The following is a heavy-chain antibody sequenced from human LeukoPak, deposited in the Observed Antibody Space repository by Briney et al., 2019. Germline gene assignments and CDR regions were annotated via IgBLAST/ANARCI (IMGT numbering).Heavy chain of an antibody. Sequence: ASETLSLTCAVYGGSFSGYYWSWIRQPPGKGLEWIGEINHSGSTNYNPSLKSRVTISVDTSKNQFSLKLSSVTAADTAVYYCAKQNSGHNWFGPWGQGTLVIVSS. J-gene: IGHJ5*02. CDR1: GGSFSGYY. CDR2: INHSGST. D-gene: IGHD3-10*01. V-gene: IGHV4-34*01. CDR3: AKQNSGHNWFGP.